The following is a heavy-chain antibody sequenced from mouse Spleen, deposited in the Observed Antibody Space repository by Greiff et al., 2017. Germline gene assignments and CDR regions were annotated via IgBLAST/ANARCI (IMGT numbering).Heavy chain of an antibody. D-gene: IGHD1-1*01. CDR3: ARRDYGSSPWFAY. CDR1: GFSLTSYG. Sequence: VQVVESGPGLVAPSQSLSITCTVSGFSLTSYGVDWVRQSPGKGLEWLGVIWGGGSTNYNSALKSRLSISKDNSKSQVFLKMNSLQTDDTAMYYCARRDYGSSPWFAYWGQGTLVTVSA. V-gene: IGHV2-6*01. CDR2: IWGGGST. J-gene: IGHJ3*01.